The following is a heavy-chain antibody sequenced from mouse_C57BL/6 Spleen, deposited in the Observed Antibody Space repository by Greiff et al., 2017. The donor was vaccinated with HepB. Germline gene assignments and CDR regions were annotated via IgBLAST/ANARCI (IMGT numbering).Heavy chain of an antibody. CDR2: ISSGSSTI. J-gene: IGHJ1*03. CDR3: ARPPYDYDWYFDV. Sequence: DVQLQESGGGLVKPGGSLKLSCAASGFTFSDYGMHWVRQAPEKGLEWVAYISSGSSTIYYADTVKGRFTISRDNAKNTLFLQMTSLRSEDTAMYYCARPPYDYDWYFDVWGTGTTVTVSS. V-gene: IGHV5-17*01. CDR1: GFTFSDYG. D-gene: IGHD2-4*01.